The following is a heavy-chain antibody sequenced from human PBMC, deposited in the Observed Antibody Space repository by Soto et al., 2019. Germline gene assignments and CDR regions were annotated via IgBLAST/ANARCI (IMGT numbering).Heavy chain of an antibody. D-gene: IGHD2-15*01. Sequence: GESLKISCKSSGYSLATYWITWVRQMPGKGLEWMGRIDPSDSYINYSPSFQGRVTISADKPLNTAYLQWSSLEASDTAMYYCARLGDCSGGSCFSRYYYHGMDVWGQGTTVTVSS. V-gene: IGHV5-10-1*01. J-gene: IGHJ6*02. CDR3: ARLGDCSGGSCFSRYYYHGMDV. CDR2: IDPSDSYI. CDR1: GYSLATYW.